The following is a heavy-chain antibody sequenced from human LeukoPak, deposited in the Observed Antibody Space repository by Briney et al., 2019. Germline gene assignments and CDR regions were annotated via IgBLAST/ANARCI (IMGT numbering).Heavy chain of an antibody. J-gene: IGHJ4*02. D-gene: IGHD6-19*01. V-gene: IGHV1-3*01. CDR1: GYTFTSYA. CDR2: INAGNGNT. CDR3: ARGGQWLVPDY. Sequence: ASVKVSCKASGYTFTSYAMHWVRQAPGQRLEWMGWINAGNGNTKYSQKFQGRVTITRDTSASTAYMELSSLRSKDTAVYYCARGGQWLVPDYWGQGTLVTVSS.